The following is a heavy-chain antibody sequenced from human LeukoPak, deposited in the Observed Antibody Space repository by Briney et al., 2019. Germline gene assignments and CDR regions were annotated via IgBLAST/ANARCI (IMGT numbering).Heavy chain of an antibody. CDR1: GFTFSSYA. D-gene: IGHD4-23*01. V-gene: IGHV3-23*01. J-gene: IGHJ4*02. Sequence: GGSLRLSCAASGFTFSSYAMSWVRRAPGKGLEWVSVISGSGGTTYSADSVKGRFTISRDNSKNTLFLQMNSLRAEDTAAYYCARERGDNGGNTNGFFDYWGQGALVTVSS. CDR3: ARERGDNGGNTNGFFDY. CDR2: ISGSGGTT.